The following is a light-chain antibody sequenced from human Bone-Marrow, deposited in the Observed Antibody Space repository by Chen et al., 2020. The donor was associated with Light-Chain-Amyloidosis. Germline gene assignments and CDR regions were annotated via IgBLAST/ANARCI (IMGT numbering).Light chain of an antibody. CDR3: QAADSSGTYEVI. Sequence: SYELTQPPSVSVSPGQTARITCSGDDLPTKYAYWYQQKPGQAPVLVIHRDTERPSGISERFSGSSEGTTGTLTISGVQAEDEADYHCQAADSSGTYEVIFGGGTKLTVL. V-gene: IGLV3-25*03. CDR2: RDT. CDR1: DLPTKY. J-gene: IGLJ2*01.